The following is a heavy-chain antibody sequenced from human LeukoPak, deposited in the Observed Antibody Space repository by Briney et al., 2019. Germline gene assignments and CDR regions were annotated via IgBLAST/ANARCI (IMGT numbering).Heavy chain of an antibody. Sequence: GGSLRLSCAASGFTFSSYGMHWVRQAPGKGLEWVAVISYDGSNKYYAVSVKGRFTISRDNSKNTLYLQMNSLRAEDTAVYYCAKESIVVVLDYWGQGTLVTVSS. CDR1: GFTFSSYG. D-gene: IGHD3-22*01. CDR3: AKESIVVVLDY. J-gene: IGHJ4*02. V-gene: IGHV3-30*18. CDR2: ISYDGSNK.